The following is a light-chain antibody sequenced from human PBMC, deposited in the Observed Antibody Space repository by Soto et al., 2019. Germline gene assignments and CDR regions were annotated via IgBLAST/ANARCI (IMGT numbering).Light chain of an antibody. V-gene: IGLV2-11*01. CDR1: SGDVGGYNF. J-gene: IGLJ3*02. Sequence: QSVLTQARSVSGSPGQSVTISCTGTSGDVGGYNFVSWYQQHPGNAPKLMIFDVSQRASGVPDRFSGSKSGNTASLTISGLQAEDEADYYCCSYGGSYTWVFGGGTKLTVL. CDR3: CSYGGSYTWV. CDR2: DVS.